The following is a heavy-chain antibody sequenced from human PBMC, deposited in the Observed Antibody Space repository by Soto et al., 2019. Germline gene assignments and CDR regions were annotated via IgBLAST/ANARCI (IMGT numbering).Heavy chain of an antibody. J-gene: IGHJ4*02. CDR1: GGSISSSSYY. Sequence: QLQLQESRPGLVKPSETLSLTCTVSGGSISSSSYYWGWIRQPPGKGLEWIGSIYYSGSTYYNPSLKSRVTISVDTSKNQFSLKLSSVTAADTAVYYCARRSGYCSGGSCYVTSYYFDYWGQGTLVTVSS. D-gene: IGHD2-15*01. CDR3: ARRSGYCSGGSCYVTSYYFDY. V-gene: IGHV4-39*01. CDR2: IYYSGST.